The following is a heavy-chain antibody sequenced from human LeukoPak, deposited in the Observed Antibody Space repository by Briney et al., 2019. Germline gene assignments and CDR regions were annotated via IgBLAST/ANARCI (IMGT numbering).Heavy chain of an antibody. Sequence: ASVKVSCKASGYTFTSYDINWVRQATGQGLEWMGWMNPNSGNTGYAQKFQGRVTMTRNTSISTAYMELSSLRSEDTAVYYCARGPDYDTGGYYYYYYMDVWGKGTTVTVSS. J-gene: IGHJ6*03. D-gene: IGHD4-17*01. CDR1: GYTFTSYD. CDR3: ARGPDYDTGGYYYYYYMDV. V-gene: IGHV1-8*01. CDR2: MNPNSGNT.